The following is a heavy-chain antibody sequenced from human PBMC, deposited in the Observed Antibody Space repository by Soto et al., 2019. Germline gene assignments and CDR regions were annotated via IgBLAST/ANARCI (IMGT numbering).Heavy chain of an antibody. J-gene: IGHJ6*02. CDR1: GFTFGDYA. CDR2: IRSKAYGGTT. D-gene: IGHD3-3*01. V-gene: IGHV3-49*04. CDR3: TSPYDFWSGYPYYYGMDV. Sequence: CQRVSCTASGFTFGDYAMSWVRQAPGKGLEWVGFIRSKAYGGTTEYAASVKGRFTISRDDSKSIAYLQMNSLKTEDTAVYYCTSPYDFWSGYPYYYGMDVWGQGTTVTVSS.